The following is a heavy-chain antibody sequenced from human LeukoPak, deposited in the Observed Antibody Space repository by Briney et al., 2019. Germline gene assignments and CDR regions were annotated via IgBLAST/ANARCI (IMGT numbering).Heavy chain of an antibody. D-gene: IGHD2/OR15-2a*01. Sequence: SETLSLTCAVYGGSFSAYYYYSSWIRQPPGRGLEWIGEISHSGSTNDNPSLKSRVTISIDTSKNQFSLRLSSVTAADTAVYYCARGVDDSATFFYSYYMDVWGKGTTVTVSS. CDR3: ARGVDDSATFFYSYYMDV. CDR2: ISHSGST. CDR1: GGSFSAYY. V-gene: IGHV4-34*01. J-gene: IGHJ6*03.